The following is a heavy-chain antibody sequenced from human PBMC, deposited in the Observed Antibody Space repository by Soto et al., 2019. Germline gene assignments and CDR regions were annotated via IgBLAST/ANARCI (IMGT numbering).Heavy chain of an antibody. CDR1: GYRFTSYW. Sequence: PGASLKISCKGSGYRFTSYWIAWLHQMPGKGLEWMGIIYPGDSDTRYSPSFEGQVTISADKSNSTAYLQWSSLKASDTAMYYCARQGSNGAYYYNGMDVWGQGTTVTVSS. D-gene: IGHD3-16*01. CDR2: IYPGDSDT. V-gene: IGHV5-51*07. CDR3: ARQGSNGAYYYNGMDV. J-gene: IGHJ6*02.